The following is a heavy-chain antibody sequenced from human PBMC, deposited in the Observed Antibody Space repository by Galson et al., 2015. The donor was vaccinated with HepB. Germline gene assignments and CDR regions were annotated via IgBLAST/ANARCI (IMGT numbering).Heavy chain of an antibody. Sequence: SLRLSCAASGFTFSGYAMSWVRQAPGKGLEWVSGISAGGSGTYYADSVKGRFTISRDNSKSTLSLQMNSLRAEDTAVYFCANGASVTSGFDYWGQGTLVTVSS. V-gene: IGHV3-23*01. CDR1: GFTFSGYA. CDR2: ISAGGSGT. J-gene: IGHJ4*02. CDR3: ANGASVTSGFDY. D-gene: IGHD4-17*01.